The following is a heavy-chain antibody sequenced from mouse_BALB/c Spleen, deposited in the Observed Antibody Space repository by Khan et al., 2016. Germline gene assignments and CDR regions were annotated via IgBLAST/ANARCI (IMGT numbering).Heavy chain of an antibody. CDR1: GYSITSDYA. V-gene: IGHV3-2*02. CDR3: ARGGPAY. Sequence: EVQLQESGPGLVKPSQSLSLTCTVTGYSITSDYAWNWIRQFPGNKLEWMGYISYSGSTSYNPSLKSRISITRDTSKNQFFLQLNSVTTEDTATYYCARGGPAYWGQGTLVTVSA. J-gene: IGHJ3*01. CDR2: ISYSGST.